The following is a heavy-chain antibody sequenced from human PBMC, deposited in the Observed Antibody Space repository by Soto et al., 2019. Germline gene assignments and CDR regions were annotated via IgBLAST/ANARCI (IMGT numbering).Heavy chain of an antibody. CDR2: ISGSGGST. Sequence: GGSLRLSCAASGFTFSSYAMSWVRQAPGKGPEWVSAISGSGGSTYYADSVKGRFTISRDNSKNTLYLQMNSLRAGDTAVYYCAKYVAVAGKGQYYFDYWGQGTLVTVSS. V-gene: IGHV3-23*01. CDR1: GFTFSSYA. CDR3: AKYVAVAGKGQYYFDY. J-gene: IGHJ4*02. D-gene: IGHD6-19*01.